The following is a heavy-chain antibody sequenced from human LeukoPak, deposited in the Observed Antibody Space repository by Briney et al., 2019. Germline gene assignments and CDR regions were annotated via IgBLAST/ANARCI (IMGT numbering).Heavy chain of an antibody. Sequence: PGGSLRLSCAASGFTFSTYAMHWVRQAPGKGLEWVAVISYDGSNKYYVDSVKGRFTISGDNSKNTLYLQMNSLRAEDTAVYYCAKDEIAAPPSRLFDYWGQGTLVTVSS. CDR3: AKDEIAAPPSRLFDY. V-gene: IGHV3-30-3*01. CDR1: GFTFSTYA. CDR2: ISYDGSNK. D-gene: IGHD6-13*01. J-gene: IGHJ4*02.